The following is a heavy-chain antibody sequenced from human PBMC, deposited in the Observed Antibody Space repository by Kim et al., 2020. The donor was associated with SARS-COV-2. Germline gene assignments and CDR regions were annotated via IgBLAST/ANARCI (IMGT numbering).Heavy chain of an antibody. CDR2: ISGSGGST. Sequence: GGSLRLSCAASGFTFSSYAMSWVRQAPGKGLEWVSAISGSGGSTYYADSVKGRFTISRDNSKNTLYLQMNSLRAEDTAVYYCDTFQAAAGLKGWETGGPWGQGTLVTVSS. J-gene: IGHJ5*02. CDR3: DTFQAAAGLKGWETGGP. D-gene: IGHD6-13*01. CDR1: GFTFSSYA. V-gene: IGHV3-23*01.